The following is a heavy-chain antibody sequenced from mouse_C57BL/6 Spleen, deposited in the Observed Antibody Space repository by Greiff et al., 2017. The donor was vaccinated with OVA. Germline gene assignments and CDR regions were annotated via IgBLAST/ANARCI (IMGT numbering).Heavy chain of an antibody. CDR1: GYTFTSYW. CDR3: TRDTTVVDYYAMDY. D-gene: IGHD1-1*01. Sequence: VQLQQSGTVLARPGASVKMSCKTSGYTFTSYWMHWVKQRPGQGLEWIGAIYPGNSDTSYNQKFKGKAKLTAVTSASTAYMELSSLTNEDSAVYYCTRDTTVVDYYAMDYWGQGTSVTVSS. V-gene: IGHV1-5*01. J-gene: IGHJ4*01. CDR2: IYPGNSDT.